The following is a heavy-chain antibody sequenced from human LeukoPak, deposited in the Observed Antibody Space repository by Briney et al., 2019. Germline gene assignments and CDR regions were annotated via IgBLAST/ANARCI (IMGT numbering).Heavy chain of an antibody. Sequence: GGSLRPSCAASGFTFRSYWMSWVRQAPGKGLEWVANIKQVGSEKYYVDSVKGRFTISRDNAKNSLYLQMNTLRAEDTAVYYCARVSNGYCSGGTCYSDWYFGLWGRGTLVTVSS. CDR1: GFTFRSYW. V-gene: IGHV3-7*01. CDR3: ARVSNGYCSGGTCYSDWYFGL. CDR2: IKQVGSEK. D-gene: IGHD2-15*01. J-gene: IGHJ2*01.